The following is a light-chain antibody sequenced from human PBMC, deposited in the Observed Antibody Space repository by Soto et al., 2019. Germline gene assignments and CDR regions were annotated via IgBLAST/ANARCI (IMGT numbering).Light chain of an antibody. CDR2: DVN. CDR1: SSDVGGYNC. CDR3: SSYSSTNTRLV. J-gene: IGLJ2*01. V-gene: IGLV2-14*03. Sequence: QFALTQPASVSGSPGQSITISCTGTSSDVGGYNCVSWYQHHPDKAPKLMIYDVNNRPSGVSHRFSGSKSGNTASLTISGLQAEDEAAYYCSSYSSTNTRLVFGGGTKLTVL.